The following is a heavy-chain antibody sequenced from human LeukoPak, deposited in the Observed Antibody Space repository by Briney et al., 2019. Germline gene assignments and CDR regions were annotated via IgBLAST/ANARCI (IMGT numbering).Heavy chain of an antibody. CDR1: GGSSSNYY. V-gene: IGHV4-59*08. Sequence: SETLSLTCTVSGGSSSNYYWNWIRQPPGKGLEWIGYIHYSGITNYNPSLKSRVTMSVDTSKNQFSLKLSSVTAADTAVYYCAAVYYNWFDPWGQGTLVTVSS. J-gene: IGHJ5*02. CDR3: AAVYYNWFDP. D-gene: IGHD6-19*01. CDR2: IHYSGIT.